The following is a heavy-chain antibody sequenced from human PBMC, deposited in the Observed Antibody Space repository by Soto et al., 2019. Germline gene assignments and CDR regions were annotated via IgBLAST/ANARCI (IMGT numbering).Heavy chain of an antibody. V-gene: IGHV1-69-2*01. J-gene: IGHJ4*02. Sequence: EVLLQQSRAEARKPGSVVKMSCEVSGITFSDLHMHWVQQAPGKGLEWVGLVEVDNDERLYSEKYRGRVNINTDTPREIRYIEFTSLTYHDTAIYFCAAVRVSLGSLSFDYWGQGTPATFSP. CDR3: AAVRVSLGSLSFDY. CDR2: VEVDNDER. CDR1: GITFSDLH. D-gene: IGHD3-16*01.